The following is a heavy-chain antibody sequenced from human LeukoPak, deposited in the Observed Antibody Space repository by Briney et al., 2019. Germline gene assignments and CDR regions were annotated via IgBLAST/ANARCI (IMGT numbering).Heavy chain of an antibody. CDR1: GYTFTGYY. V-gene: IGHV1-2*02. D-gene: IGHD2-2*01. Sequence: GASVKVSCKASGYTFTGYYMHWVRRAPGQGLEWMGWINPNSGGTNYAQKFQGRVTMTRDTSISTAYMELSRLRSDDTAVYYCARGGDIVVVPAAMPFDYWGQGTLVTVSS. CDR3: ARGGDIVVVPAAMPFDY. CDR2: INPNSGGT. J-gene: IGHJ4*02.